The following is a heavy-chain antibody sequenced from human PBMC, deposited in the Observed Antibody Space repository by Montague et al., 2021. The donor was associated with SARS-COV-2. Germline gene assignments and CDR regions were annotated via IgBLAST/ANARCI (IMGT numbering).Heavy chain of an antibody. V-gene: IGHV4-31*03. CDR1: GASISSGGYY. J-gene: IGHJ4*02. CDR2: VYYSGGT. Sequence: TLSLTCSVSGASISSGGYYWTWVRQHPGKGLDWIGYVYYSGGTKYNPSLKSRVVISQDTSKNHFSLSLDSVTGADTAVYYCARGNMVTLGGVVGIDSWGQGTLVAVSS. CDR3: ARGNMVTLGGVVGIDS. D-gene: IGHD3-16*02.